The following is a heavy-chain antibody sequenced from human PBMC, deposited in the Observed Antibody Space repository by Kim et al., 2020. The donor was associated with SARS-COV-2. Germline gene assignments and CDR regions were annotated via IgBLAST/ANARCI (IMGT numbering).Heavy chain of an antibody. CDR3: ASEMAVAGYVSFDY. Sequence: DDSVKGRFTISKDTSKNALSLQMNSLRVEDTAVYFCASEMAVAGYVSFDYWGQGTLVTVSS. D-gene: IGHD6-19*01. V-gene: IGHV3-53*01. J-gene: IGHJ4*02.